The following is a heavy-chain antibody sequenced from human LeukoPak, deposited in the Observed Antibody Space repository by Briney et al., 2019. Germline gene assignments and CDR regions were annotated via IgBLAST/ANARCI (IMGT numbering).Heavy chain of an antibody. CDR2: IYPADSDT. Sequence: GESLKISCKGSGYSFSTYWIGGVRQMPGKGLEWMGIIYPADSDTRYSPSFQGQVTISADKSISTAYLQWDTLRASDTAMYYCASAQYSSGSVYYFDYWGQGTLVTVSS. D-gene: IGHD6-19*01. CDR3: ASAQYSSGSVYYFDY. J-gene: IGHJ4*02. V-gene: IGHV5-51*01. CDR1: GYSFSTYW.